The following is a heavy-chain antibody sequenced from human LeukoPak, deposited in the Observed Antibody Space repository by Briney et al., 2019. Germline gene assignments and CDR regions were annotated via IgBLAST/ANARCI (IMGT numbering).Heavy chain of an antibody. CDR2: IYYSGST. J-gene: IGHJ4*02. D-gene: IGHD1-26*01. CDR3: ARGKDLYPLVGRAGSFDY. V-gene: IGHV4-59*01. CDR1: GGSISSYY. Sequence: SETLSLTCTVSGGSISSYYWSWIRQPPGKGLEWIGYIYYSGSTNYNPSLKSRVTISVDTSKNQFSLKLSSVTAADTAVYYCARGKDLYPLVGRAGSFDYWGQGTLVTVSS.